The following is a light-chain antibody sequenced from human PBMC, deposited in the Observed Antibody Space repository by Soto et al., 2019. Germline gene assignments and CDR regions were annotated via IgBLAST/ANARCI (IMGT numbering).Light chain of an antibody. CDR2: DAS. CDR1: QNVNSW. J-gene: IGKJ1*01. CDR3: QQYNNYPWT. Sequence: DIQMTQSPSTLSASVGDRVTITCRASQNVNSWLAWYQQKPGQAPKFLIYDASILEAGVSSRFRGSGSGTEFTLTISSLQPDDFATYYCQQYNNYPWTFGQGTQVEV. V-gene: IGKV1-5*01.